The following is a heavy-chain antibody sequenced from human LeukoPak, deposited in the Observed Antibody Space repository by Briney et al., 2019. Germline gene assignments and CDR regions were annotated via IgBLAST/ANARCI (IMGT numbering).Heavy chain of an antibody. V-gene: IGHV3-23*01. J-gene: IGHJ4*02. CDR3: AKWGDYDVLTGYYVSDY. D-gene: IGHD3-9*01. Sequence: GGSLRLSCAVSGFTFSNYAMSWVRQAPGKGLEWVSAITGSGGNTYYADSVKSRFTISRDNPKNTVFLQMNSLRAEDTAVYYCAKWGDYDVLTGYYVSDYWGQGTLVTVSS. CDR1: GFTFSNYA. CDR2: ITGSGGNT.